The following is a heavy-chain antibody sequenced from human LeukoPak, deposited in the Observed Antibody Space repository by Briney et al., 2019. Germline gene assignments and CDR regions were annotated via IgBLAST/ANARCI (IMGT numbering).Heavy chain of an antibody. CDR2: ISSSGDTT. J-gene: IGHJ4*02. D-gene: IGHD2-15*01. CDR3: AKGRGILSPDY. Sequence: GGSLRLSCAASGFTFGDYAMTWVRQAPGKGLEWVSAISSSGDTTYYADSVKGRFTISRDNSKNTLYLQMNFLRAEDTAVYYCAKGRGILSPDYWGQGTLVTVSS. CDR1: GFTFGDYA. V-gene: IGHV3-23*01.